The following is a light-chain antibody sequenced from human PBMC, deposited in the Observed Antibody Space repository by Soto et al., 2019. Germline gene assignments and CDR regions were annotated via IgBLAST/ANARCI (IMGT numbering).Light chain of an antibody. V-gene: IGKV1-5*01. CDR3: QQYNSYSTWT. CDR1: QSISSW. CDR2: DAS. Sequence: DIEIPQTPSNLWASVGDRVTINCRASQSISSWFAWYQQKPGKATKLLIYDASCLETGVPSRFSGSGSGTDFTLTISILQPDDFATYDCQQYNSYSTWTFGQGTKVDI. J-gene: IGKJ1*01.